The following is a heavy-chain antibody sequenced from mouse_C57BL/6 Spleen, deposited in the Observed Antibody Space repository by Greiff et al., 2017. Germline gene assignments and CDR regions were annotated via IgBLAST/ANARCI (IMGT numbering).Heavy chain of an antibody. J-gene: IGHJ1*03. CDR2: IDPSDSET. CDR1: GYTFTSYW. Sequence: QVQLQQPGAELVRPGSSVKLSCKASGYTFTSYWMHWVKQRPIQGLEWIGNIDPSDSETHYNQKFKDKATLTVDKSSSTAYMQLSSLTSEDSAVYYCARSGGYGSSYGYFDVWGTGTTVTVSA. V-gene: IGHV1-52*01. CDR3: ARSGGYGSSYGYFDV. D-gene: IGHD1-1*01.